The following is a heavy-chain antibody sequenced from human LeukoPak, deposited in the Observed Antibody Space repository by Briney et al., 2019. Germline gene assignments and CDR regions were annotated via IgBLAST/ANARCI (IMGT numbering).Heavy chain of an antibody. D-gene: IGHD3-22*01. CDR2: IIPIFGTA. CDR3: AREASGPLVYYYDSMRPAPLTHYYMDV. CDR1: GGTFSSYA. Sequence: GASVKVSCKASGGTFSSYAISWVRQAPGQGLEWMGGIIPIFGTANYAQKFQGRVTITADESTSTAYMELSSLRSEDTAVYYCAREASGPLVYYYDSMRPAPLTHYYMDVWGKGSTVTISS. J-gene: IGHJ6*03. V-gene: IGHV1-69*13.